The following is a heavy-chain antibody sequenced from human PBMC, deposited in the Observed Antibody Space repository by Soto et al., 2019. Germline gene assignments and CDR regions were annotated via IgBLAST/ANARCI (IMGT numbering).Heavy chain of an antibody. CDR1: GSTFSNAW. J-gene: IGHJ4*02. Sequence: PGGSLRLSCAASGSTFSNAWMNWVRQAPGKGLEGVGRIKSKTDGGTTDYAAPVKGRFTISRDDSKNTLYLQMNSLKTEDTAVYYCTTGPIVLMVYAIRDEYYFDYWGQGTLVTVSS. CDR2: IKSKTDGGTT. D-gene: IGHD2-8*01. CDR3: TTGPIVLMVYAIRDEYYFDY. V-gene: IGHV3-15*07.